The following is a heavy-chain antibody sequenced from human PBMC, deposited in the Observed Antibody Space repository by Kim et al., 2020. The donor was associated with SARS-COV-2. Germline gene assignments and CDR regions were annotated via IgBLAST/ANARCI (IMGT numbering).Heavy chain of an antibody. J-gene: IGHJ4*02. V-gene: IGHV3-23*01. CDR3: AKDLGVVLYYYDSSGSYFDY. CDR1: GFTFSSYA. CDR2: ISGSGGST. D-gene: IGHD3-22*01. Sequence: GGSLRLSCAASGFTFSSYAMSWVRQAPGKGLEWVSAISGSGGSTYYADSVKGRFTISRDNSKNTLYLQMNSLRAEDTAVYYCAKDLGVVLYYYDSSGSYFDYWGQGTLVTVSS.